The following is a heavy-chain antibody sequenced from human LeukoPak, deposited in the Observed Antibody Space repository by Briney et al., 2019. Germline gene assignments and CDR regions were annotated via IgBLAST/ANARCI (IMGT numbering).Heavy chain of an antibody. V-gene: IGHV3-30*01. CDR2: ISDNGRDR. D-gene: IGHD2-21*01. J-gene: IGHJ6*03. CDR1: GFTFSSFA. Sequence: GRSLRLSCAASGFTFSSFAVHWVRQAPGKGLEWLAVISDNGRDRSYADSVEGRFTISRDNSKNTLYMEMNSLRGDDTAVYYCARAQGGASWNPYYYYLDIWGKGTTVTVSS. CDR3: ARAQGGASWNPYYYYLDI.